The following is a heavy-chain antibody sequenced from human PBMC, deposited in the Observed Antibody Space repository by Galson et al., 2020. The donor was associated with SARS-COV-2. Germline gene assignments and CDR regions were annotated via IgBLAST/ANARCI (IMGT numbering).Heavy chain of an antibody. CDR2: ISGSGGST. J-gene: IGHJ6*02. Sequence: GSLRLSCAASGFSFRSYDMSWVRPAPGKGLEWVSAISGSGGSTYYADSVKGRFTISRDNSKNTLYLQMNSLRAEDTAVYYCAKDGHYDRSGYYYYGMDVWGQGTTVTVSS. D-gene: IGHD3-22*01. V-gene: IGHV3-23*01. CDR3: AKDGHYDRSGYYYYGMDV. CDR1: GFSFRSYD.